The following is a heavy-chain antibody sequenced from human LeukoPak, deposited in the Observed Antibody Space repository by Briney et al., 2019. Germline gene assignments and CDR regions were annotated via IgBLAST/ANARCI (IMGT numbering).Heavy chain of an antibody. CDR2: ISYDGSNK. CDR3: AKVSSFLWNFDY. V-gene: IGHV3-30*18. Sequence: GGSLRLSCEGSALTFSRYGMHWVRQAPGKGLEWVAVISYDGSNKYYADSVRGRFTISRDNSKNTLYLQMNSLRAEDTAVYYCAKVSSFLWNFDYWGQGTLVTVSS. D-gene: IGHD6-6*01. J-gene: IGHJ4*02. CDR1: ALTFSRYG.